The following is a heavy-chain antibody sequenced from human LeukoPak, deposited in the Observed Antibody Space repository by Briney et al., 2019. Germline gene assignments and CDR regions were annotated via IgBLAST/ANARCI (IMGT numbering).Heavy chain of an antibody. CDR3: ARDDGGGSSSAGAY. CDR1: EFSVSSNH. J-gene: IGHJ4*02. CDR2: IYSGGNT. D-gene: IGHD6-6*01. Sequence: GGSLRLSCAASEFSVSSNHMSWVRQAPGKGLEWVSVIYSGGNTNYADSVKGRFTISRDKSKNTLYLQMNSLRVEDTAVYYCARDDGGGSSSAGAYWGQGALVTVSS. V-gene: IGHV3-53*01.